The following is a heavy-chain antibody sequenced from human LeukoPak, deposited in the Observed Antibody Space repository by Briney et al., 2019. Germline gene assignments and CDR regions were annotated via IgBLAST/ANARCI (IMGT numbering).Heavy chain of an antibody. V-gene: IGHV3-53*01. D-gene: IGHD3-10*01. CDR1: GFTVSSNY. CDR3: ARRGKFDY. Sequence: GGSLRLSCAASGFTVSSNYMSWVRQAPGKGLEWVSVIYNGGSTYYADSVKGRFTISRDNAKNSLYLQMNSLRDEDTAVYYCARRGKFDYWGQGTLVTVSS. CDR2: IYNGGST. J-gene: IGHJ4*02.